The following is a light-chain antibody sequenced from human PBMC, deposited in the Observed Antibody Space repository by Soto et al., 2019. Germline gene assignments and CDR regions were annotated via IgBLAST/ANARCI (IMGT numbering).Light chain of an antibody. Sequence: DIQMTQSPSSVSASVVDRVTITCRASQDLSSWLAWYQQKPGKAPKLLISAASSLQSGVPSRFSGSGSGTDFTLTIRSLQPEDFATYYCQQPISFPITFGQGTRLEI. CDR3: QQPISFPIT. J-gene: IGKJ5*01. CDR1: QDLSSW. V-gene: IGKV1D-12*01. CDR2: AAS.